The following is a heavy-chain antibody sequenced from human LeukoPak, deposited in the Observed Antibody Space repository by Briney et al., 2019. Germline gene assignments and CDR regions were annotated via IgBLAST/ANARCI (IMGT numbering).Heavy chain of an antibody. J-gene: IGHJ4*02. CDR3: ARPRVKCSSTSCLFDY. D-gene: IGHD2-2*01. Sequence: GASVKVSCKGSGGTFSSYAISWVRQAPGQGLEWMGGIIPIFGTANYAQKFQGRVTITADESTSTAYMELSSLRSEDTAVYYCARPRVKCSSTSCLFDYWGQGTLVTVSS. V-gene: IGHV1-69*13. CDR2: IIPIFGTA. CDR1: GGTFSSYA.